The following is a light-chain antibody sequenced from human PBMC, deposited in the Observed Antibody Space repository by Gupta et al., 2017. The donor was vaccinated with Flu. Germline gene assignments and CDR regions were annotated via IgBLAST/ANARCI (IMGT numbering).Light chain of an antibody. J-gene: IGLJ3*02. CDR3: SSYVGGDRLV. CDR1: SSDVGAYNY. V-gene: IGLV2-8*01. CDR2: EVT. Sequence: QSALTQPPSASGSPGQSVTISCTGTSSDVGAYNYVSWYQQYPGKVPKLLIYEVTKRPSGVPDRFSGSKSGNTASLTVSGLQPEDEADFYCSSYVGGDRLVFGGGTKLTVL.